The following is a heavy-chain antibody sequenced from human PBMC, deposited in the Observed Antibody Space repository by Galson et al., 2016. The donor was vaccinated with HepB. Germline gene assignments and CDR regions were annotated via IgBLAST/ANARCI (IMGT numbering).Heavy chain of an antibody. D-gene: IGHD6-6*01. Sequence: SLRLSCAASGFTLSSYGMHWVRQAPGKGLEWMAVIWYDGITKYYGDSVQGRFTISRDNSRNTLYLQMNSLRAEDTAVYYCARDLGGSSCLDYWGQGTLVTVSS. J-gene: IGHJ4*02. V-gene: IGHV3-33*01. CDR1: GFTLSSYG. CDR3: ARDLGGSSCLDY. CDR2: IWYDGITK.